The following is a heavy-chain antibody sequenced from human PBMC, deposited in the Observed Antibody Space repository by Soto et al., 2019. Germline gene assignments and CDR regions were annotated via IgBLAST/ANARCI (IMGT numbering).Heavy chain of an antibody. J-gene: IGHJ4*02. CDR1: GYTFTSYG. V-gene: IGHV1-18*01. CDR3: ARYRLGESIYYFDY. D-gene: IGHD3-10*01. Sequence: GASVKVSCKASGYTFTSYGISWVRQAPGQGLEWMGWISAYNGNTNYAQKLQGRVTMTTDTSTSTAYMELRSLRSDDTAVYYCARYRLGESIYYFDYWGQGTLVTVSS. CDR2: ISAYNGNT.